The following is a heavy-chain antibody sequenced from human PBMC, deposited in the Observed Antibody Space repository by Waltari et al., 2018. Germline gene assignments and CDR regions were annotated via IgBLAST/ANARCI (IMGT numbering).Heavy chain of an antibody. CDR2: ISGSSSYI. Sequence: EVQLVESGGGLVKPGGSLNLPCAAFGFTFSNYPMNWFRQAPGKGLEWVSSISGSSSYIYYADSVKGRFTISRDNAKNSLYLQMNSLRAEDTAVYYCARVFVAAAGSHHDAFDIWGQGTMVTVSS. D-gene: IGHD6-13*01. J-gene: IGHJ3*02. CDR3: ARVFVAAAGSHHDAFDI. V-gene: IGHV3-21*03. CDR1: GFTFSNYP.